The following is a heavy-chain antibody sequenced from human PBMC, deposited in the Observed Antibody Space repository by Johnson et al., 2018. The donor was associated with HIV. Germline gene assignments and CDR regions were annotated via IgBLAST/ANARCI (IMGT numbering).Heavy chain of an antibody. CDR3: AKERAYIRTFDI. Sequence: EMQLVESGGGLVQPGGSLRLSCAAYGFTFSSYWMSWVRQAPGKGLEWVANIKQDGSEKYYVDSVKGRFTLSRDNAKNALYLQMNSLRAEDTAVYYCAKERAYIRTFDIWGQGTLVTVSS. CDR2: IKQDGSEK. D-gene: IGHD5-18*01. V-gene: IGHV3-7*01. J-gene: IGHJ3*02. CDR1: GFTFSSYW.